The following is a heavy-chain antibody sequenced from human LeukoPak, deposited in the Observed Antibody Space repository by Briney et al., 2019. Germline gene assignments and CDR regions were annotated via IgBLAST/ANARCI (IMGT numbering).Heavy chain of an antibody. CDR3: ARLSAMYYYDSNWDY. D-gene: IGHD3-22*01. J-gene: IGHJ4*02. CDR1: GYSFTSYW. Sequence: GESLKISCKGSGYSFTSYWIGWVRQMPGKGLEWMGIIYPGDSDTRYSPSFQGQVTISADKSISTAYLQWSSLKAADTAMYYXARLSAMYYYDSNWDYWGQGTLVTVSS. V-gene: IGHV5-51*01. CDR2: IYPGDSDT.